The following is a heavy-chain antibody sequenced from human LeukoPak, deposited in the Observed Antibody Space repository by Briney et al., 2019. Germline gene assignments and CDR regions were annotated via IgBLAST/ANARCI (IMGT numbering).Heavy chain of an antibody. CDR3: AKSMTLQWRGFFDL. J-gene: IGHJ2*01. V-gene: IGHV3-23*01. CDR1: GFTFSTYA. Sequence: GGSLRLSCAASGFTFSTYAMSWVRQAPGKGLEWVSTISDSGANTYYADSVRGRFTVSRDNSKNTLYLQKNSLRADDTAIYYCAKSMTLQWRGFFDLWGRGTHVTVSS. D-gene: IGHD6-19*01. CDR2: ISDSGANT.